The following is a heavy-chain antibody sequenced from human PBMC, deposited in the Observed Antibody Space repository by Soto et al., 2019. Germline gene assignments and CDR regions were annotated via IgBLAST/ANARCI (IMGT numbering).Heavy chain of an antibody. V-gene: IGHV3-23*01. CDR3: AHPRGYGVFDAYDI. Sequence: EVQLLESGGGLVQPGGSLRLSCVASGFTFSTYAMSWVRQAPGKGLEWVSALTPSGDSTYYADSVKGRFTISRDNSMNARYQQMNSLNIEDTAVYYCAHPRGYGVFDAYDIWGQGTMVTVSS. J-gene: IGHJ3*02. CDR1: GFTFSTYA. CDR2: LTPSGDST. D-gene: IGHD4-17*01.